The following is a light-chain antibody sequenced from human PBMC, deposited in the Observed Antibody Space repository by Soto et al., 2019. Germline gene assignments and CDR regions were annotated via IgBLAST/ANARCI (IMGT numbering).Light chain of an antibody. CDR2: DAS. CDR1: QSISSW. CDR3: QQYNSYSWT. Sequence: DIQMTQSPSTLSASVGDRVTITCRASQSISSWLAWYQQKPGKAPKLLIYDASSLESGVQSRFSGSGSGTEFTLTISSLQPDDFATYYCQQYNSYSWTFGQGIKVEIK. J-gene: IGKJ1*01. V-gene: IGKV1-5*01.